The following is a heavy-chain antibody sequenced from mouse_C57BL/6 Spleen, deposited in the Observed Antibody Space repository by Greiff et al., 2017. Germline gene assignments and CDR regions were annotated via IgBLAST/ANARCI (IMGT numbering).Heavy chain of an antibody. V-gene: IGHV10-1*01. CDR1: GFSFNTYA. CDR3: VREGGYVDV. Sequence: EVQLQQSGGGLVQPKGSLKLSCAASGFSFNTYAMNWVRQAPGKGLEWVARIRSKSNNYATYYADSVKDRFTISRDDSESMLYLQMNNLKTEDTAMYYCVREGGYVDVWGTGTTVTVSS. J-gene: IGHJ1*03. CDR2: IRSKSNNYAT.